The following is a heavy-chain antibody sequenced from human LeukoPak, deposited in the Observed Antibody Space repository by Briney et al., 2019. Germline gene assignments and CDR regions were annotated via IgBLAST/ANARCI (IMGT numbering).Heavy chain of an antibody. CDR2: INHSGST. V-gene: IGHV4-34*01. Sequence: SETLSLTCAVYGGSFSGYYWSWIRQPPGKGLEWIGEINHSGSTNYNPSLKSRVTISVDTSKNQFSLKLSSVTAADTAVYYCARAGLFTHYYGSGSYFGQFDYWGQGTLVTVSS. CDR1: GGSFSGYY. D-gene: IGHD3-10*01. J-gene: IGHJ4*02. CDR3: ARAGLFTHYYGSGSYFGQFDY.